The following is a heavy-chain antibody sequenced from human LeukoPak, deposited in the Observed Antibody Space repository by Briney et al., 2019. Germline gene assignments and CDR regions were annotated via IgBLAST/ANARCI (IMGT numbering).Heavy chain of an antibody. V-gene: IGHV3-21*01. CDR2: ISSSSSYI. Sequence: GGSLRLSCAASGFTFSSYSMNWVRQAPGKGLEWVSSISSSSSYIYYADSVKGRFTISRDNAKNSLYLQMNSLRAEDTAVYYCARENTARGGFDYWGQGTLVTVSS. J-gene: IGHJ4*02. CDR3: ARENTARGGFDY. D-gene: IGHD3-10*01. CDR1: GFTFSSYS.